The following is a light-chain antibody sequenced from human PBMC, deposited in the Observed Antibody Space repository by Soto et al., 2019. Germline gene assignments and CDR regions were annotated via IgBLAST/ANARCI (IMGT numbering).Light chain of an antibody. Sequence: EIVLPQSPGTLSLSPGERATLSCRASQSVSSSYLAWYHQKPGQAPRLLIYGASTRATGLPDRFSGSGSGTDFTLTISRLEPEDFAVYYCQQYGSSRTFGQGTKVEIK. CDR1: QSVSSSY. CDR2: GAS. J-gene: IGKJ1*01. V-gene: IGKV3-20*01. CDR3: QQYGSSRT.